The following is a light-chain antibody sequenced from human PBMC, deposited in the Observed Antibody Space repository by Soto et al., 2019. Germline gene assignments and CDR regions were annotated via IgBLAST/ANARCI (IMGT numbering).Light chain of an antibody. V-gene: IGKV1-33*01. CDR3: QQYDNLSIT. J-gene: IGKJ3*01. CDR1: QDISTN. CDR2: DTS. Sequence: DIQMTQSPSPLSASVGDRVTLTCQASQDISTNLNWYQQKPGKAPKLLIQDTSNLEPGVPSRFSGSGSGTDFTFTISSLLPEDFATYYCQQYDNLSITFGPGTKVDLK.